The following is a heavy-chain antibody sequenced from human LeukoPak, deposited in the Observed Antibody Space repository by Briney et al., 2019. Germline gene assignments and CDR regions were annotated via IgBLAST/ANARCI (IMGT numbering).Heavy chain of an antibody. CDR2: INSDGSST. V-gene: IGHV3-74*01. Sequence: VWVSSINSDGSSTSYADSVKGRFTISRDNAKNTLYLQMNTLRAEGTAVYYCASLDYWGQGTPVTVSS. CDR3: ASLDY. J-gene: IGHJ4*02.